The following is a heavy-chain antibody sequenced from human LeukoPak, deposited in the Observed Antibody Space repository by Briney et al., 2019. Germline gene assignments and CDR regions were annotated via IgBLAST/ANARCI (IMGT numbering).Heavy chain of an antibody. Sequence: GGSLRLSCAASGFTFSSYSMNWVRQAPGKGLEWVSSISSSSSYIYYADSVKGRFTISRDNAKNSLYLQMNSLRAEDAAVYYCARGETPDAFDIWGQGTMVTVSS. CDR2: ISSSSSYI. CDR3: ARGETPDAFDI. J-gene: IGHJ3*02. V-gene: IGHV3-21*04. CDR1: GFTFSSYS. D-gene: IGHD5-24*01.